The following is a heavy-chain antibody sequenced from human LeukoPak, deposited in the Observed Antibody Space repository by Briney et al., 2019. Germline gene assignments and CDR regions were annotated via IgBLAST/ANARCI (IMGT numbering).Heavy chain of an antibody. V-gene: IGHV1-8*01. CDR1: GYTLTSYD. D-gene: IGHD3-16*01. CDR3: LKRLYTNLTGHTWYDY. CDR2: MNPNSGKT. Sequence: ASVKVSCKASGYTLTSYDINWMRQAPGQGLEWVWWMNPNSGKTGYAQTLQGKLTMTTNTSIKTAYMELSSLRSEDTAEYYCLKRLYTNLTGHTWYDYWSQGTLVTVSS. J-gene: IGHJ4*02.